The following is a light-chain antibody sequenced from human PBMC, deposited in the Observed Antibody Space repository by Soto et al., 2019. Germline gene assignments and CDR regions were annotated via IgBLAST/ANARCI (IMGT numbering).Light chain of an antibody. J-gene: IGKJ3*01. V-gene: IGKV3D-7*01. CDR2: GAS. CDR3: QQDYNSP. CDR1: RSISTY. Sequence: EIVLTQSPSTLSLSPVERATRSCRASRSISTYLAWYQQKPGQAPRLLIYGASTRATGIPARFSGSGSGTDFTLTISSLQPEDFAVYYCQQDYNSPFGPGTKVDIK.